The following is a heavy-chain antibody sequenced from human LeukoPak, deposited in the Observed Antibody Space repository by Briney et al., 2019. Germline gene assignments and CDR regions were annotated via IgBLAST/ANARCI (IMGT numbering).Heavy chain of an antibody. V-gene: IGHV4-59*01. J-gene: IGHJ6*03. CDR1: GVSFNSYY. D-gene: IGHD3-16*01. Sequence: PSETLSLTCTVSGVSFNSYYWSWIRQPPGKGLEWIGYVYYSGSTNYNPSLKSRVTIPVDTSKNQFSLKLSSVTAADTAVYYCARVGEDPNRYYYYMDVWGKGTTITVSS. CDR2: VYYSGST. CDR3: ARVGEDPNRYYYYMDV.